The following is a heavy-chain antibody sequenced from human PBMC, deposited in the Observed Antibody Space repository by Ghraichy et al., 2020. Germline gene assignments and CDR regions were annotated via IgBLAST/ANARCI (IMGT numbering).Heavy chain of an antibody. CDR1: GFTFSSYA. D-gene: IGHD3-10*01. CDR3: ARGAGYFDY. CDR2: ISYDGSNK. J-gene: IGHJ4*02. Sequence: GGSLRLSCAASGFTFSSYAMHWVRQAPGKGLEWVAVISYDGSNKYYADSVKGRFTISRDNSKNTLYLQMNSLRAEDTAVYYCARGAGYFDYWGQGTLVTVSS. V-gene: IGHV3-30*04.